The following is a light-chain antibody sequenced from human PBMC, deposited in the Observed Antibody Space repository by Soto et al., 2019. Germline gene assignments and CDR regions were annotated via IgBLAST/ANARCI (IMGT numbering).Light chain of an antibody. CDR1: QSLVSSDGNTY. CDR2: KVS. CDR3: MQGTHWPPLT. V-gene: IGKV2-30*01. J-gene: IGKJ1*01. Sequence: DVVMTQSPLSLPVTLGQPASISCRSSQSLVSSDGNTYLNWFQQRPGQSPRRLIYKVSNRDSGVPDRFSGSGSGTDFTLKISRVEAEAVVVYYCMQGTHWPPLTFGQGTKVEVK.